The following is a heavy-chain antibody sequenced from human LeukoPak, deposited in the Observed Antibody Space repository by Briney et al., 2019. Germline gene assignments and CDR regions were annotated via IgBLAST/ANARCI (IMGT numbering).Heavy chain of an antibody. CDR2: INPNSGGT. D-gene: IGHD2-2*01. V-gene: IGHV1-2*06. CDR1: GYTFTGYY. Sequence: ASVKVSCKASGYTFTGYYMHWVRQAPGQGLEWMGRINPNSGGTNYAQKFQGRVTMTRDTSISTAYMGLSRLRSDDTAVYYCARCCSSTDYYYGMDVWGQGTTVTVSS. CDR3: ARCCSSTDYYYGMDV. J-gene: IGHJ6*02.